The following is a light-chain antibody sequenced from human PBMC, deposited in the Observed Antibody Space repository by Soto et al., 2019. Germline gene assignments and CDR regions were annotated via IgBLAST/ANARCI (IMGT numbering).Light chain of an antibody. CDR1: QTISTW. CDR2: DAS. J-gene: IGKJ1*01. CDR3: QQYTNTNHPWM. V-gene: IGKV1-5*01. Sequence: DIQVTQSPPTLSASVGDIVTITCRASQTISTWMAWYQQKPGKAPKLLVYDASTLQSGVASRFGGSGSGTEFNLIISGLQPDDSATYYCQQYTNTNHPWMFGQGTKVDIK.